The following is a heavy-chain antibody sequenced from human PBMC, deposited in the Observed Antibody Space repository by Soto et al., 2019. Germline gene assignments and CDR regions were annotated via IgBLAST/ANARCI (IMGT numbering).Heavy chain of an antibody. CDR1: GGSVYDFY. D-gene: IGHD3-10*02. J-gene: IGHJ4*02. CDR3: ARGHGIYVRFDS. V-gene: IGHV4-59*02. CDR2: IYNNGRT. Sequence: QVHLQESGPGRVKPSETLSLTCSVSGGSVYDFYWNWLRQTPGKGLEWIGNIYNNGRTNYNPSLKYRVTISIDTSKNQFSLHLSSVTTADTAMYFCARGHGIYVRFDSWGQGTLVSVSS.